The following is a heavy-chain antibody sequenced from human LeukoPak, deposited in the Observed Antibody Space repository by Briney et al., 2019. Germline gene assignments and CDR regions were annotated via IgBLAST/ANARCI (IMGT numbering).Heavy chain of an antibody. V-gene: IGHV1-2*02. Sequence: ASVKVSCKASGYTFTGYYMHWVRQAPGQGLEWMGWINSNSGGTNYAQKFQGRVTMTRDTSISTAYMELSRLRSDDTAVYYCTRGGYCSGGSCYIPRSDYWGQGTLVTVSS. D-gene: IGHD2-15*01. CDR2: INSNSGGT. CDR1: GYTFTGYY. CDR3: TRGGYCSGGSCYIPRSDY. J-gene: IGHJ4*02.